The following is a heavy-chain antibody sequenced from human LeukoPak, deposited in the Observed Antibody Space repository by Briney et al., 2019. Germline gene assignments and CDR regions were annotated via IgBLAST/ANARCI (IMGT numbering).Heavy chain of an antibody. Sequence: QTLSLTCAISGDSVSSNSAAWNWIRQSPSRGLEWLGRTYYRSKWYNDSAVSVKSRITINPDTSKNQFSLQLNSVTPEDTAVYYCARAAWSIAAAGTDYYYYYGMDVWGQGTTVTVSS. V-gene: IGHV6-1*01. D-gene: IGHD6-13*01. J-gene: IGHJ6*02. CDR3: ARAAWSIAAAGTDYYYYYGMDV. CDR1: GDSVSSNSAA. CDR2: TYYRSKWYN.